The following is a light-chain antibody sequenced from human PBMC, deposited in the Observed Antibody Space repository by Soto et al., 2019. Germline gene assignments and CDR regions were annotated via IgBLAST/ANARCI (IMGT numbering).Light chain of an antibody. V-gene: IGLV2-14*02. J-gene: IGLJ1*01. CDR1: SSDVGSYDL. Sequence: QSALTQPASVSGSPGQSITISCTGTSSDVGSYDLVSWYQHHSGKAPKIIIYEVSRRPPGVPDRFSGSKSGNTASLTVSGLQADDEADYYCTSYTGGNNLYVFGTGTKLTVL. CDR3: TSYTGGNNLYV. CDR2: EVS.